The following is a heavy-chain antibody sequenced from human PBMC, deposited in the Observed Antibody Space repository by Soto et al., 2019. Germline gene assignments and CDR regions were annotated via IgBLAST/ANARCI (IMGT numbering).Heavy chain of an antibody. Sequence: PGGSLRLSCAASGFTFSSYAMSWVRQAPGKRLEWFSAISGSGGSTYFADSVKGRFTISRDNSKNTLYLQLSSLRAEVTAVYYCAKGGVVVIPYYFDYWGQGTLVTVSS. V-gene: IGHV3-23*01. CDR3: AKGGVVVIPYYFDY. J-gene: IGHJ4*02. CDR2: ISGSGGST. CDR1: GFTFSSYA. D-gene: IGHD2-15*01.